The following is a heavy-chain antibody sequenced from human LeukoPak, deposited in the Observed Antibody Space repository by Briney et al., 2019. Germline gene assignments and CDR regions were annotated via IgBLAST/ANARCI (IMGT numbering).Heavy chain of an antibody. Sequence: SETLSLTCTVSGGSISSYYWSWIRQPPGKGLEWIGYINYSGTTNYNPSLMSRVTISVDTSKNQFSLKLSSVAAADTAVYYCARDPKSSSSAFDIWGQGTMVTVSS. J-gene: IGHJ3*02. CDR2: INYSGTT. D-gene: IGHD6-13*01. V-gene: IGHV4-59*01. CDR1: GGSISSYY. CDR3: ARDPKSSSSAFDI.